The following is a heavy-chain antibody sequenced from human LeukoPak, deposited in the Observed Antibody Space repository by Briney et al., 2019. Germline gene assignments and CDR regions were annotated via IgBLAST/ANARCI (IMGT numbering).Heavy chain of an antibody. Sequence: PGRSLGLSCAASGFTFSSYAMHWVRQAPGKGLEWVAVISYDGSNKYYADSVEGRFTISRDNSKNTLYLQMNSLRAEDTAVYYCARDYLGYCSGGSCVPDYWGQGTLVTVSS. CDR3: ARDYLGYCSGGSCVPDY. J-gene: IGHJ4*02. CDR2: ISYDGSNK. CDR1: GFTFSSYA. V-gene: IGHV3-30*04. D-gene: IGHD2-15*01.